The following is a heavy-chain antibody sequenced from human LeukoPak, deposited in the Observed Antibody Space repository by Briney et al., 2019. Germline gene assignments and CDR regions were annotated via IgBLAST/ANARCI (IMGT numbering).Heavy chain of an antibody. CDR3: ATSKLEWLFNFYY. J-gene: IGHJ4*02. Sequence: PGGSLRLSCAASGFTFSSYWMSWVRQAPGKGLGWVANIRQDGNEKYYVDSVKGRYIISRDNAKNSLYLQINSLRAEDTAVYFCATSKLEWLFNFYYWGQGTLVTVSS. V-gene: IGHV3-7*03. CDR1: GFTFSSYW. CDR2: IRQDGNEK. D-gene: IGHD3-3*01.